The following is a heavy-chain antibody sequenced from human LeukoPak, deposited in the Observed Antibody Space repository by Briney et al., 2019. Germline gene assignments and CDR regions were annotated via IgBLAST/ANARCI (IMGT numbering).Heavy chain of an antibody. CDR2: IYYSVST. D-gene: IGHD4-23*01. J-gene: IGHJ4*02. CDR1: GGSISSYY. Sequence: SETLSLTCTVSGGSISSYYWSWIRQPPGKGLEWIGYIYYSVSTNYNPSLKSRVTISVDTSKNQFSLKLSSVTAADTAVYYCARERIDPKEFDYGGHFDYWGQGTLVTVSS. CDR3: ARERIDPKEFDYGGHFDY. V-gene: IGHV4-59*01.